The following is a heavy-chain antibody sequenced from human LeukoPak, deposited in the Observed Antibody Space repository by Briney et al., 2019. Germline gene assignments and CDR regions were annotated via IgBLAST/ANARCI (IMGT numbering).Heavy chain of an antibody. Sequence: GGSLRLSCAPSGFTFSSYTMNWVRQAPGKGLEWVSSISSSSSYIYYADSVKGRFTISRDNAKNSLYQQMNSLRAEDTAMYYCARGGFQGLDVWGQGTTVSVSS. J-gene: IGHJ6*02. CDR3: ARGGFQGLDV. V-gene: IGHV3-21*01. CDR1: GFTFSSYT. CDR2: ISSSSSYI.